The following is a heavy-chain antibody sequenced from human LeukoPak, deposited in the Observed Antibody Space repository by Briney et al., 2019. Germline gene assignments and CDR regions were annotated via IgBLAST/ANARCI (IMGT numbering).Heavy chain of an antibody. CDR1: GFTFSSHG. D-gene: IGHD4-17*01. J-gene: IGHJ4*02. V-gene: IGHV3-48*02. Sequence: PGGSLRLSCAASGFTFSSHGMIWVRQAPGKGLEWVSYISPGSTTMYYADSVKGRFTISRDNAKNSLYLQMNSLRDEDTAVYYCARVQGPTVLIMYFDYWGQGTLVTVSS. CDR2: ISPGSTTM. CDR3: ARVQGPTVLIMYFDY.